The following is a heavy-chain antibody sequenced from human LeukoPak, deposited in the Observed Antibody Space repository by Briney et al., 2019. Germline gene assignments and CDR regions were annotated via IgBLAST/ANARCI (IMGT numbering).Heavy chain of an antibody. CDR3: ARDLDGYYGMDV. J-gene: IGHJ6*02. V-gene: IGHV4-59*11. Sequence: PSETLSLTCTVSGGSISSHYWSWIRQPPGKGLEWIGYIYYSGSTNYNPSLKSRVTISVDTSKNQFSLKLSSVTAADTAVYYCARDLDGYYGMDVWGQGTTVTVSS. D-gene: IGHD3-22*01. CDR2: IYYSGST. CDR1: GGSISSHY.